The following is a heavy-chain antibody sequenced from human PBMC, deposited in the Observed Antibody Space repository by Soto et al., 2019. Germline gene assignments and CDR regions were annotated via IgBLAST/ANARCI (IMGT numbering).Heavy chain of an antibody. J-gene: IGHJ6*02. CDR2: IIPIFGTA. Sequence: GASVKVSCKASGGTFSSYAISWVRQAPGQGLEWMGGIIPIFGTANYAQKFQGRVTITADKSTSTAYTELSSLRSEDTAVYYCARGILWFGDEDYYYYGMDVWGQGTTVTVSS. CDR1: GGTFSSYA. V-gene: IGHV1-69*06. CDR3: ARGILWFGDEDYYYYGMDV. D-gene: IGHD3-10*01.